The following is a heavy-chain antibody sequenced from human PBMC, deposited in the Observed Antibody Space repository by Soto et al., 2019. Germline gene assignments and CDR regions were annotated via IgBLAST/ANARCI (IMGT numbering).Heavy chain of an antibody. D-gene: IGHD4-17*01. J-gene: IGHJ4*02. CDR2: IIPIFGTA. CDR1: GGTFSSYA. V-gene: IGHV1-69*13. Sequence: GASVKVSCKASGGTFSSYAISWVRQAPGQGPEWMGGIIPIFGTANYAQKFQGRVTITADESTSTAYMELSSLRSEDTAVYYCARGGHYGDYDFDYWGQGTLVTVSS. CDR3: ARGGHYGDYDFDY.